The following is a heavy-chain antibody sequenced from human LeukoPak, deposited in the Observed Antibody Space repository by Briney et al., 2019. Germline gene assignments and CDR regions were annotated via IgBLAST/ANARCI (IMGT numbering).Heavy chain of an antibody. CDR3: ARDRDCSTTSCRTRTFDY. D-gene: IGHD2-2*01. V-gene: IGHV3-30*04. CDR1: GFTFSSYA. CDR2: ISYDGSNK. Sequence: PGGSLRLSCAASGFTFSSYAMHWVRQAPGKGLEWVAVISYDGSNKYYADSVKGRFTISRDNSKNTLYLQMNSLRAVDTAVYYCARDRDCSTTSCRTRTFDYWGQGTLVTVSS. J-gene: IGHJ4*02.